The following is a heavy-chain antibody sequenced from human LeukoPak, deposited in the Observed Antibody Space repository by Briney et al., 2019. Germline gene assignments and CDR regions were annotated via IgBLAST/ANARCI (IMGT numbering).Heavy chain of an antibody. V-gene: IGHV1-69*05. CDR2: IIPIFGTA. CDR1: GGTFSSYA. D-gene: IGHD3-22*01. Sequence: AASVKVSCKASGGTFSSYAISWVRQAPGQGLEWMGGIIPIFGTANYAQKFQGRVTMTRDTSTSTVYMELSSLRSEDTAVYYCARDTTTSGYQRGYFDYWGQGTLVTVSS. CDR3: ARDTTTSGYQRGYFDY. J-gene: IGHJ4*02.